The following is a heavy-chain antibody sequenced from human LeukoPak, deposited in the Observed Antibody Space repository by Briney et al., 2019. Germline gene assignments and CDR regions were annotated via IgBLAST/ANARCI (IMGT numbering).Heavy chain of an antibody. Sequence: ASVKVSCKASGGTFSSYAISWVRQATGQGLEWMGWMNPNSGNTGSAQKFQGRVTMTRNTSISTAYMELSNLRSEDTAVYYCGRRVAAGGTCMGYWGQGTLVTVSS. CDR1: GGTFSSYA. J-gene: IGHJ4*02. D-gene: IGHD6-13*01. CDR3: GRRVAAGGTCMGY. CDR2: MNPNSGNT. V-gene: IGHV1-8*02.